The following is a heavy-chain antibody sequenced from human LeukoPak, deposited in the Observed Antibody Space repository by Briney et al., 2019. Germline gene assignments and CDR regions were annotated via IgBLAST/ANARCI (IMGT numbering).Heavy chain of an antibody. V-gene: IGHV3-23*01. CDR1: GFTFSSYA. CDR2: ISGSGGST. D-gene: IGHD6-19*01. Sequence: PGGSLGLSCAASGFTFSSYAMSWVRQAPGKGLEWVSAISGSGGSTYYADSVKGRFTISRDNSRNTLYLQMNSLRAEDTAVYYCAREYIAVAGISDYWGQGTLVTVSS. J-gene: IGHJ4*02. CDR3: AREYIAVAGISDY.